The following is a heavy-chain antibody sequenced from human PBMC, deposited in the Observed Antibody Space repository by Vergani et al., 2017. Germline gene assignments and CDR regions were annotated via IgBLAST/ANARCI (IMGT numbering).Heavy chain of an antibody. V-gene: IGHV4-59*01. D-gene: IGHD2-2*02. J-gene: IGHJ5*02. Sequence: QVQLQESGPGLVKPSETLSLTCTVSGGSISSYYWSWIRQPPGKGLEWIGYIYYSGSTNYNPSLKSRVTISVDTSKNPFSLKRSSVTAADTAVYYCARLVVVPAAILLGWFDPWGQGTLVTVSS. CDR3: ARLVVVPAAILLGWFDP. CDR2: IYYSGST. CDR1: GGSISSYY.